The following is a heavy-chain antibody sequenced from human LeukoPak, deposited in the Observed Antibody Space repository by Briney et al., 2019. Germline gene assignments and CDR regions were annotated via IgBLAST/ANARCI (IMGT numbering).Heavy chain of an antibody. CDR1: GYTFTSYD. CDR3: ARGTGWGGYSYYYGMDV. J-gene: IGHJ6*02. V-gene: IGHV1-8*01. Sequence: GASVKVSCKASGYTFTSYDINWVRPATGQGLEWMGWMNPNSGNTRYPQKFQGRFTMTRNHSINTAYTELSMLSSEDTAVYYCARGTGWGGYSYYYGMDVWGQGTTVTVSS. D-gene: IGHD3-3*01. CDR2: MNPNSGNT.